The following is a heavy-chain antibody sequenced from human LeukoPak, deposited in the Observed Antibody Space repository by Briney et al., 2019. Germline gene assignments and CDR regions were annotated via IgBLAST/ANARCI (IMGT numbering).Heavy chain of an antibody. CDR2: ISAYNGNT. V-gene: IGHV1-18*01. J-gene: IGHJ3*02. CDR3: TITFGGVIVLDAFDI. CDR1: GYTFTSYG. D-gene: IGHD3-16*02. Sequence: ASVKVSCKASGYTFTSYGISWVRQAPGQGLEWMGWISAYNGNTNYAQKLQGRVTMTTDTSTSTAYMELRSLRSDDTAVYYCTITFGGVIVLDAFDIWGQGTMVTVSS.